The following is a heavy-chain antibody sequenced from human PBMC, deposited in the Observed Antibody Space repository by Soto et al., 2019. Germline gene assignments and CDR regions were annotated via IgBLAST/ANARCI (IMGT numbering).Heavy chain of an antibody. J-gene: IGHJ6*02. CDR3: AREALEWLTNHETGMDV. D-gene: IGHD3-3*01. Sequence: SETLSLTCTVSGGSISSYYWSWIRQPPGKGLEWIGYIYYSGSTNYNPSLKSRVTISVDTSKNQFSLKLSSVTAADTAVYYCAREALEWLTNHETGMDVWGQGTTVTVSS. V-gene: IGHV4-59*01. CDR2: IYYSGST. CDR1: GGSISSYY.